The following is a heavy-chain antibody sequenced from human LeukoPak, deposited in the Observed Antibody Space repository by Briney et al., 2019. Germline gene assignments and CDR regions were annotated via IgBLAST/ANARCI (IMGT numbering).Heavy chain of an antibody. V-gene: IGHV3-11*05. D-gene: IGHD6-13*01. CDR3: ARDRGEAAIPLYFDY. CDR2: ISSSSSYT. CDR1: GFTFSDYY. Sequence: GGSLRLSCAASGFTFSDYYMSWIRQAPGKGLEWVSYISSSSSYTNYADSVKGRFTISRDNAKKSLCLQMNSLRVEDTAVYYCARDRGEAAIPLYFDYWGQGNLVTVSS. J-gene: IGHJ4*02.